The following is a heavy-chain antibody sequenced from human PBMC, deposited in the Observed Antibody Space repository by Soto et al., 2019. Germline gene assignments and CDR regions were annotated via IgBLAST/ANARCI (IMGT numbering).Heavy chain of an antibody. D-gene: IGHD3-3*01. CDR2: ISSSSSYI. V-gene: IGHV3-21*01. Sequence: EVQLVESRGGLVKPGGSLRLSCAASGFTFSSYSMNWVRQAPGKGLEWVSSISSSSSYIYYADSVKGRFTISRDNAKNSLYLQMNSLRAEDTAVYYCARDDDFWSGYRFDYWGQGTLVTVSS. CDR1: GFTFSSYS. CDR3: ARDDDFWSGYRFDY. J-gene: IGHJ4*02.